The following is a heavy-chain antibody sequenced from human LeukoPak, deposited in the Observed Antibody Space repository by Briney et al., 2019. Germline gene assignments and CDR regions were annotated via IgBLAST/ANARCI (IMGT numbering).Heavy chain of an antibody. V-gene: IGHV3-23*01. CDR1: GFTFNTYG. D-gene: IGHD2-2*01. CDR2: ISGSGGST. J-gene: IGHJ4*02. Sequence: GGSLRLSCAASGFTFNTYGMTWVRQAPGKGLEWVSVISGSGGSTYYADSVKGRFTISRDNSKNTLYLQMNSLRAEDTAVYYCAKVETSGGANCYALDYWGQGTLVTVSS. CDR3: AKVETSGGANCYALDY.